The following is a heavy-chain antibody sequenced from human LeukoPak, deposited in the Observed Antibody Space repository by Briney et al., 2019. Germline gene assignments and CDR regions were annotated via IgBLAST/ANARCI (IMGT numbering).Heavy chain of an antibody. V-gene: IGHV5-51*01. CDR2: IYPGDSDT. CDR3: ARRVEDYGGKSWFDP. D-gene: IGHD4-23*01. CDR1: GYSFTSYW. Sequence: GESLKISCKSSGYSFTSYWIGWVRQTPGKGLEWMGIIYPGDSDTRYSPSFQGQVTISADKSISTAYLQWSSLKASDTAMYYCARRVEDYGGKSWFDPWGQGTLVTVSS. J-gene: IGHJ5*02.